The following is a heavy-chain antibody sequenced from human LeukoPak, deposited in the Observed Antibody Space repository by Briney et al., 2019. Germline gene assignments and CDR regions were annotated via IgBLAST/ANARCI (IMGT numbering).Heavy chain of an antibody. CDR2: ISSSSSYI. D-gene: IGHD6-13*01. CDR3: ARYAAGAEYFQH. J-gene: IGHJ1*01. CDR1: GFTFSSYS. Sequence: GGSLRLSCAASGFTFSSYSMNWVRQAPGKGLEWVSSISSSSSYIYYADSVKGRFTISRDNAKNSLYLQMNSLRAEDMAVYYCARYAAGAEYFQHWGQGTLVTVSS. V-gene: IGHV3-21*01.